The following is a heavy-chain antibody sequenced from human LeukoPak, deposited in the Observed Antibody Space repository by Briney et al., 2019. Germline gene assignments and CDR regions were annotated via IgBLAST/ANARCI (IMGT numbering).Heavy chain of an antibody. Sequence: ASVKVSCKVSGYTLTELSMHWVRQAPGKVLEWMGGFDPEDGETIYAQKFQGRVTMTEDTSTDTAYMELSSLRSEDTAVYYCATATGRARWLVSKNWFDPWGQGTLVTVSS. J-gene: IGHJ5*02. CDR1: GYTLTELS. CDR3: ATATGRARWLVSKNWFDP. D-gene: IGHD6-19*01. V-gene: IGHV1-24*01. CDR2: FDPEDGET.